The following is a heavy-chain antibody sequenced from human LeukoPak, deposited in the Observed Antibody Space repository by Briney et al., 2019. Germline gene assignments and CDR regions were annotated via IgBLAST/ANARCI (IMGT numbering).Heavy chain of an antibody. Sequence: GASVKVSCKASGYTFTSYGVIWVRQAPGQRLEWMGWISAYNGNTIYAQKLQGRVTMTTDTSTTTAYMELRSLRSDDTAVYYCARVAGYVSSWYDSWGQGTLVTVSS. CDR1: GYTFTSYG. CDR2: ISAYNGNT. D-gene: IGHD6-13*01. J-gene: IGHJ5*01. V-gene: IGHV1-18*01. CDR3: ARVAGYVSSWYDS.